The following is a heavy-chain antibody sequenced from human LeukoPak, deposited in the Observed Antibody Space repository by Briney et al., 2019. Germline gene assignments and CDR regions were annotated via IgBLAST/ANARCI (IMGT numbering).Heavy chain of an antibody. CDR1: GYTFTSYG. V-gene: IGHV1-18*01. Sequence: ASVKVSCKASGYTFTSYGISWVRQSPGQGLEWMGWISAYNGNTNYAQKLQGRVTMTTDTSTSTAYMELRSLRSDDTAVYYCARDLNPLTYNWGKAFDIWGQGTMVTVSS. D-gene: IGHD1-20*01. J-gene: IGHJ3*02. CDR2: ISAYNGNT. CDR3: ARDLNPLTYNWGKAFDI.